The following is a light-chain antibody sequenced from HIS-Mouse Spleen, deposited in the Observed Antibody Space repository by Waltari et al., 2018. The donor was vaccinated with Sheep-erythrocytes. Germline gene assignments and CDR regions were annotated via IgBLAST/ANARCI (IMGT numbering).Light chain of an antibody. J-gene: IGKJ1*01. V-gene: IGKV3-15*01. CDR1: QRVSSN. CDR2: GAY. CDR3: QQYNNWPWT. Sequence: EIVMTQSPATLSVSPGDRATLSCRASQRVSSNLAWYQQQPGQAPRLLIYGAYTRATGSPARVSGSRSGTEFTLNISSMQSEDFAVYYCQQYNNWPWTFGQGTKVEIK.